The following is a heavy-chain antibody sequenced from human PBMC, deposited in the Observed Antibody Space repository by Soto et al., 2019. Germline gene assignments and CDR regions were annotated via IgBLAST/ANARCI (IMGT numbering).Heavy chain of an antibody. V-gene: IGHV3-20*04. Sequence: EVQLVESGGGVLRPGGSLRLSCAASGFTFDDYGMSWARQAPGKGLEWVSGVNWNGGSTGYADSVKGRFTISRDNAKNALYLQMNSLRVEDTACYSCVRGATLHFDYWGQGTLVTVSS. J-gene: IGHJ4*02. D-gene: IGHD3-16*01. CDR3: VRGATLHFDY. CDR1: GFTFDDYG. CDR2: VNWNGGST.